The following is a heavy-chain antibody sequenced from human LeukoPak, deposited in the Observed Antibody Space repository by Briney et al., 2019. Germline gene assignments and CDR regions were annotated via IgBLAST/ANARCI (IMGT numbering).Heavy chain of an antibody. J-gene: IGHJ4*02. Sequence: GGSLRLSCAASGFTFSSYAMSWVRQAPGRGLEWVSAISGSGDYTNYADSVKGRFTISRDNSKNTLYLQMNSLRAEDTAVYYCAKDRASGSGSYSYRGFDYWGQGTLVTVSS. D-gene: IGHD6-19*01. CDR1: GFTFSSYA. V-gene: IGHV3-23*01. CDR3: AKDRASGSGSYSYRGFDY. CDR2: ISGSGDYT.